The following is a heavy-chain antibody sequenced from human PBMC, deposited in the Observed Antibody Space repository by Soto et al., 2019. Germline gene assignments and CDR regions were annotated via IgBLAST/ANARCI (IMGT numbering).Heavy chain of an antibody. D-gene: IGHD2-2*01. J-gene: IGHJ5*02. CDR3: ARVPDR. V-gene: IGHV4-30-2*01. CDR1: SGSISSGGYS. Sequence: QLQLQESGSGLVKPSQTLSLTCAVSSGSISSGGYSWRWLRPPPEKGLEWIGDIYHSGSTYYNPSLKSRVTISVVRSKSQFSLKLRSVTAADTAVYYCARVPDRWGQGTLVTVSS. CDR2: IYHSGST.